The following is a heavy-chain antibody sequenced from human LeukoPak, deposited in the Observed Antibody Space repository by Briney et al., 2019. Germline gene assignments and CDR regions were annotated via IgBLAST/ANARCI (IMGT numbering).Heavy chain of an antibody. D-gene: IGHD6-13*01. CDR1: GYTFTSYD. J-gene: IGHJ4*02. Sequence: ASVKVSCKASGYTFTSYDINWVRQATGQGLEWMGWMNPNSGNTGYAQKFQGRVTMTRNTSISTAYMELSSLRFGDTAVYYCARGGYAAAGSDYWGQGTLVTVSS. CDR3: ARGGYAAAGSDY. CDR2: MNPNSGNT. V-gene: IGHV1-8*01.